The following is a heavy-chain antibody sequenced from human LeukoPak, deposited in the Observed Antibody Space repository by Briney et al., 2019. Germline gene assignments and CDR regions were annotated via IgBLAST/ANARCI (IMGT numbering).Heavy chain of an antibody. V-gene: IGHV1-8*03. CDR1: GYTFTSYG. CDR2: MNPNSGNT. Sequence: ASVKVSCKASGYTFTSYGISWVRQATGQGLEWMGWMNPNSGNTGYAQKFQGRVTITRNTSISTAYMELSSLRSEDTAVYYCARAPETDAFDIWGQGTMVTVSS. CDR3: ARAPETDAFDI. J-gene: IGHJ3*02.